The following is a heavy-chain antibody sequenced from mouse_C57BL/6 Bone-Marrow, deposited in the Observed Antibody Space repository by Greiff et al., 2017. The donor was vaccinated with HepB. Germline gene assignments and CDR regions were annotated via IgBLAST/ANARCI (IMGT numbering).Heavy chain of an antibody. Sequence: EVQGVESGGGLVQPGGSLSLSCAASGFTFTDYYMSWVRQPPGKALEWLGFIRNKANGYTTEYSASVKGRFTISRDNSQSILYRQMNALRAEDSATYYCARGYYGILFAYWGQGTLVTVSA. V-gene: IGHV7-3*01. D-gene: IGHD2-1*01. CDR2: IRNKANGYTT. CDR1: GFTFTDYY. CDR3: ARGYYGILFAY. J-gene: IGHJ3*01.